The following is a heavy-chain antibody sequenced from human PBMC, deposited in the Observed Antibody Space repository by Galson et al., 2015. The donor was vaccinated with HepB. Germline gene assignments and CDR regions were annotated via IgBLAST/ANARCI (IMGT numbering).Heavy chain of an antibody. V-gene: IGHV1-24*01. CDR3: ATRGSYHLDERELQVPCDY. D-gene: IGHD1-26*01. CDR2: FDPEDGET. J-gene: IGHJ4*02. Sequence: SVKVSCKVSGYTLTELSMHWVRQAPGKGLEWMGGFDPEDGETIYAQKFQGRVTMTEDTSTDTAYMELCSLRSEDTAVYYCATRGSYHLDERELQVPCDYWGQGTLVTVSS. CDR1: GYTLTELS.